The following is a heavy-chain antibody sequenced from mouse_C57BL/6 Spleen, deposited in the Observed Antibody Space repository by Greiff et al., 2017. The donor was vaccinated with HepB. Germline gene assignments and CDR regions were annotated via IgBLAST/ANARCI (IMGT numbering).Heavy chain of an antibody. V-gene: IGHV1-14*01. D-gene: IGHD1-1*01. CDR2: IYPYNDGT. J-gene: IGHJ1*03. CDR3: ASPSTTVVATGYFDV. Sequence: VQLQQSGPELVKPGASVKMSCKASGYTFTSYVMHWVKQKPGQGLEWIGYIYPYNDGTKYNEKFKGKATLTSDKSSSTAYMELSSLTSEDSAVYYCASPSTTVVATGYFDVWGTGTTVTVSS. CDR1: GYTFTSYV.